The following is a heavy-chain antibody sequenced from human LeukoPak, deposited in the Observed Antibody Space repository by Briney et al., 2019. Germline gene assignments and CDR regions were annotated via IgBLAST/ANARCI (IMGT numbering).Heavy chain of an antibody. J-gene: IGHJ4*02. CDR3: ARDPEIRHHYDFWSGYQPAFDY. D-gene: IGHD3-3*01. CDR1: GYTFTGYY. V-gene: IGHV1-2*06. CDR2: INPNSGGT. Sequence: GASVKVSCKASGYTFTGYYMHWVRQAPGQGLEWMGRINPNSGGTNYAQKFQGRVTMTRDTSISTAYMELSRLRSDDTAVYYCARDPEIRHHYDFWSGYQPAFDYWGQGTLVTVSS.